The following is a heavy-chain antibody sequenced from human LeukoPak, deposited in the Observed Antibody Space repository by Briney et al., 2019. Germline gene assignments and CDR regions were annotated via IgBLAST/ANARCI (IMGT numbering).Heavy chain of an antibody. Sequence: ASVKVSCKASGYTFTSYAMHWVRQAPGQRLEWMGWINAGNGNTKYSQKFQGRVTITRDTSASTAYMELSSLRSEDTAVYYCVREVRYYGSGSPGYWGQGTLVTVSS. CDR3: VREVRYYGSGSPGY. V-gene: IGHV1-3*01. CDR1: GYTFTSYA. J-gene: IGHJ4*02. D-gene: IGHD3-10*01. CDR2: INAGNGNT.